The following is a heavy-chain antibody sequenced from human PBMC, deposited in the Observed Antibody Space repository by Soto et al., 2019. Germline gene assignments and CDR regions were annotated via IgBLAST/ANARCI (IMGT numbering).Heavy chain of an antibody. CDR3: VKGPLIAAAGIEL. D-gene: IGHD6-13*01. CDR1: GLTFSSYA. J-gene: IGHJ4*02. CDR2: ISSNGVTT. Sequence: GGSLRLSCSACGLTFSSYAMNWVRQAPGKRLEYVSGISSNGVTTYYADSVKGRFTISRVKSKNTLYLQMNTLPREDTAVFYCVKGPLIAAAGIELWGQGPLVTVSS. V-gene: IGHV3-64D*06.